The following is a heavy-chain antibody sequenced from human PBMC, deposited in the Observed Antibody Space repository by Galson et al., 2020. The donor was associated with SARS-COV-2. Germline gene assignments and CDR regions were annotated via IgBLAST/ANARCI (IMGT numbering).Heavy chain of an antibody. D-gene: IGHD2-21*02. J-gene: IGHJ4*02. CDR2: ISAYNGNT. Sequence: ASVKVSCKASGYTFTRYGISWVRQAPGQGLEWMGWISAYNGNTNYAQNIQGRVTMTTDTSTSTAYMELRSLRSDDTAVYYCARDCGGDCHTSRAFDYWGQGTLVTVSS. CDR1: GYTFTRYG. V-gene: IGHV1-18*01. CDR3: ARDCGGDCHTSRAFDY.